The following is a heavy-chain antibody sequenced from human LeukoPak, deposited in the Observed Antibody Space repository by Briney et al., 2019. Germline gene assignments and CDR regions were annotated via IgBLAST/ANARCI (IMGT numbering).Heavy chain of an antibody. D-gene: IGHD3-3*01. CDR2: INHSGST. CDR3: AGGQYDFWSGLQYYYYYGMDV. Sequence: SETLSLTCAVYGGSFSGYYWSWIRQPPGKGLEWIGEINHSGSTNYNPSLKSRVTISVDTSKNQFSLKLSSVTAADTAVYYCAGGQYDFWSGLQYYYYYGMDVWGQGTTVTVSS. J-gene: IGHJ6*02. CDR1: GGSFSGYY. V-gene: IGHV4-34*01.